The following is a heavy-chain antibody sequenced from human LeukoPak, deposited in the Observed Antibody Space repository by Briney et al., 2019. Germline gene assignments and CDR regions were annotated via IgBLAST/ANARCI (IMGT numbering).Heavy chain of an antibody. J-gene: IGHJ5*02. CDR2: INPSGGST. CDR3: ARGYKDYSNLNWFDP. Sequence: ASVKVSCRASGYTFTSYCMHWVRQAPGQGLEWMGIINPSGGSTSYAQKFQGRVTMTRDTSTSTVYMELSSLRSEDTAVYYCARGYKDYSNLNWFDPWGQGTLVTVSS. CDR1: GYTFTSYC. D-gene: IGHD4-11*01. V-gene: IGHV1-46*01.